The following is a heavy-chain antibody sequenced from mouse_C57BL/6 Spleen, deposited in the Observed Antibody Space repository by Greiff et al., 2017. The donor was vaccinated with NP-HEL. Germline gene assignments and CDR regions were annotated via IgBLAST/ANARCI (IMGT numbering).Heavy chain of an antibody. CDR3: TREGYVYAMDY. CDR2: ISSGGDYI. V-gene: IGHV5-9-1*02. Sequence: EVKLVESGEGLVKPGGSLKLSCAASGFTFSSYAMSWVRQTPEKRLEWVAYISSGGDYIYYADTVKGRFTISRDNARNTLYLQMSSLKSEDTAMYYCTREGYVYAMDYWGQGTSVTVSS. J-gene: IGHJ4*01. CDR1: GFTFSSYA. D-gene: IGHD2-14*01.